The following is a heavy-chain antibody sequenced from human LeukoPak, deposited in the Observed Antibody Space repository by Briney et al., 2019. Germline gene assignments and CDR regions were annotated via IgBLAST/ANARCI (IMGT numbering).Heavy chain of an antibody. CDR1: AGSINNYY. D-gene: IGHD6-13*01. CDR3: ARQTIGSVIAAAGTVFDY. V-gene: IGHV4-59*08. J-gene: IGHJ4*02. Sequence: SETLSLTCTVSAGSINNYYWSWIRQPPGKGLEWIGYIYYSGSTNYNPSLKSRVTISVDTSKNQFSLKLSSVTAADTAVYYCARQTIGSVIAAAGTVFDYWGQRTLVTVSS. CDR2: IYYSGST.